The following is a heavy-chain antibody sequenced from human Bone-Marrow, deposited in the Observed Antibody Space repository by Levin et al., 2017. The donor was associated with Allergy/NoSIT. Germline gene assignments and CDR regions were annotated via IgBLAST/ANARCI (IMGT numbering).Heavy chain of an antibody. D-gene: IGHD3-9*01. CDR1: GFNFGDFG. CDR2: ISYHSTYH. J-gene: IGHJ4*02. Sequence: HPGGSLRLSCAASGFNFGDFGMHWVRQAPGKGLESVAAISYHSTYHYYPASVQGRFTISRDNSKNTVDLEMNDLRAEDTAVYYCARDSNVMTGYCDSWGQGSRVIVSS. CDR3: ARDSNVMTGYCDS. V-gene: IGHV3-33*05.